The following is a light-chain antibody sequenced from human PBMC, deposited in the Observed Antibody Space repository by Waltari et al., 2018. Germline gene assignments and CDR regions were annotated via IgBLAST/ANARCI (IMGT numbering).Light chain of an antibody. V-gene: IGKV3-15*01. CDR2: GAS. Sequence: EIVMTQSPATLSVSPGERATLSCRASQSVSSKLAWYQQRPGQAPRLLIYGASTRATGIPARFTGRGSGTEFTLTISSLQSEDFAVYFCQHYNNLPLTFGGGTKVEI. CDR3: QHYNNLPLT. CDR1: QSVSSK. J-gene: IGKJ4*01.